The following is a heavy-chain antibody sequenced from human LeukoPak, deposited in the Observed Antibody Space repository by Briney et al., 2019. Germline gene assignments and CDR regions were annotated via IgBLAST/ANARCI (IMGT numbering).Heavy chain of an antibody. V-gene: IGHV3-23*01. J-gene: IGHJ4*02. D-gene: IGHD3-22*01. Sequence: GGSLRLSCAASGFTVSSNEMSWVRQAPGKGLEWVSIISGSGDNTYYTDSVKGRFTISRDNSKNTLYLQMNSLRAEDTAVYYCAKSTHSNYDSSDYWGQGTLVTVSS. CDR2: ISGSGDNT. CDR3: AKSTHSNYDSSDY. CDR1: GFTVSSNE.